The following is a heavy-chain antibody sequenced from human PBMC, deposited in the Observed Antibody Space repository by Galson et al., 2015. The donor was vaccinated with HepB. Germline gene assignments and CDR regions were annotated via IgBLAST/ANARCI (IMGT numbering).Heavy chain of an antibody. Sequence: SLRLSCAASGFTFSSYAMSWVRQAPGKGLEWVSAISGSGGSTYYADSVKGRFTISRDNSKNTLYLQMNSLRAEDTAVYYCAKGYSSSWYGFLGAQAFYYFDYWGQGTLVTVSS. D-gene: IGHD6-13*01. J-gene: IGHJ4*02. CDR2: ISGSGGST. CDR1: GFTFSSYA. V-gene: IGHV3-23*01. CDR3: AKGYSSSWYGFLGAQAFYYFDY.